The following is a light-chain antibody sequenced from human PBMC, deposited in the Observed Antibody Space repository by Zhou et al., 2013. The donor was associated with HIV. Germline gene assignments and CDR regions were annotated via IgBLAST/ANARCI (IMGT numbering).Light chain of an antibody. J-gene: IGKJ2*02. V-gene: IGKV1-6*01. Sequence: AIQMTQSPSSLSASVGDRVTITCRASQGIRNDLGWYQQKPGKAPKLLIYAASSLQSGVPSRFSGSGSGTDFTLTISSLQPEDFAVYYCQQYNKWPPCTFGQGTRLEI. CDR1: QGIRND. CDR3: QQYNKWPPCT. CDR2: AAS.